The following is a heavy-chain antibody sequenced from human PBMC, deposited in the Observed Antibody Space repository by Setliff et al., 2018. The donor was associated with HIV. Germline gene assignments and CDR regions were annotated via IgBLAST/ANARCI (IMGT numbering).Heavy chain of an antibody. Sequence: PSETLSLTCTVSGGSIRSNYWSWVRKPPGKGLAWIGYVYYSGSTSYSPSLRGRVTMSVDPSKNQFSLKLNSVTAAYTAIYYCARGNYDTSDYYTNFYYYYMDVWGKGTAVTVSS. CDR3: ARGNYDTSDYYTNFYYYYMDV. CDR2: VYYSGST. V-gene: IGHV4-59*01. CDR1: GGSIRSNY. J-gene: IGHJ6*03. D-gene: IGHD3-22*01.